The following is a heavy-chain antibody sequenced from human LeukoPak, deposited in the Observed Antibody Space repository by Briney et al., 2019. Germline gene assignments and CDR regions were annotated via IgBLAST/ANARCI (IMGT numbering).Heavy chain of an antibody. V-gene: IGHV4-34*01. CDR2: IDHSGST. CDR1: GGSFSGYY. J-gene: IGHJ4*02. CDR3: ARDYDFWSGYYPY. D-gene: IGHD3-3*01. Sequence: SETLSLTCAVYGGSFSGYYWSWIRQPPGKGLEWIGEIDHSGSTYYNPSLKSRVTISVDTSKNQFSLKLSSVTAADTAVYYCARDYDFWSGYYPYWGQGTLVTVSS.